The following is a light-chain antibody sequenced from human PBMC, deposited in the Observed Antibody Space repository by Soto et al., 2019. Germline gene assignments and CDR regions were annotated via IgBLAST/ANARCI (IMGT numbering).Light chain of an antibody. CDR2: ANS. CDR3: QSYVSSLFVSKV. CDR1: SSNIGAGYD. V-gene: IGLV1-40*01. J-gene: IGLJ1*01. Sequence: QSVLTQPASVSGAPGQRVTISCSGSSSNIGAGYDVQWYRQFPGTAPKLIIYANSDRPSGVPDRFSGSKSGTSASLAITGLQAEDEADYYCQSYVSSLFVSKVIGTGRKVNVL.